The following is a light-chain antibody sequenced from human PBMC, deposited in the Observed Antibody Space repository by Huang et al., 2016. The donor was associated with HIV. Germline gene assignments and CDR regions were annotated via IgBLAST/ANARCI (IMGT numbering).Light chain of an antibody. V-gene: IGKV3-11*01. CDR2: DAS. Sequence: ATLSCRASQSIGSYLAWYQQRPGQAPRLRIYDASVRATGIPARFSGRGSGTDFTLTISSLEPEDFAVYCCQQRNNWPPWTFGQGTKVELK. J-gene: IGKJ1*01. CDR1: QSIGSY. CDR3: QQRNNWPPWT.